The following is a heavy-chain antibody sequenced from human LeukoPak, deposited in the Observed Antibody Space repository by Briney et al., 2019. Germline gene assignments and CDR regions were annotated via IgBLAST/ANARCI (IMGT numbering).Heavy chain of an antibody. CDR1: GGPFSSYY. CDR2: INHSGNT. J-gene: IGHJ4*02. D-gene: IGHD5-24*01. Sequence: SETLSLTCAVYGGPFSSYYWSWIRQPPGKGLEWIGEINHSGNTNYNPSLNNRVTISVDTSKNQFSLKLNSVTAADTAVYYCARLPLQFGYFDYWGQGSLVTVSS. CDR3: ARLPLQFGYFDY. V-gene: IGHV4-34*01.